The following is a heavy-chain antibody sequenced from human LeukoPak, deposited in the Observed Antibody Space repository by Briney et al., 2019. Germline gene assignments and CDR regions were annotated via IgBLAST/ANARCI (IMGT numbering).Heavy chain of an antibody. D-gene: IGHD3-22*01. CDR1: TGLINGYY. Sequence: SETLSLTCTVSTGLINGYYWSWIRQSPGKGLQWVGYVSYRGGANYNPSLRSRVTISLDPSNNQFSLNLNSVTAADTAVYFCARTHDSSGYSDAFDIWGQGTMVAVSS. V-gene: IGHV4-59*08. CDR3: ARTHDSSGYSDAFDI. CDR2: VSYRGGA. J-gene: IGHJ3*02.